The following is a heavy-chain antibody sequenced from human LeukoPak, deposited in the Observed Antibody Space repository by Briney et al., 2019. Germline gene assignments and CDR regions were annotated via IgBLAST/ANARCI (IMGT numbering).Heavy chain of an antibody. CDR1: GFSLSNARMG. J-gene: IGHJ6*03. CDR2: IFSNDEK. V-gene: IGHV2-26*01. CDR3: ARIERYYDFWSGYYYMDV. D-gene: IGHD3-3*01. Sequence: SGPVLVKPTETLTLTCTVSGFSLSNARMGVSWIRQPPGNALEWLAHIFSNDEKSYSTSLKSRLTISKHTSKSQVVLTMTNMDPVDTATYYCARIERYYDFWSGYYYMDVWGKGTTVTVSS.